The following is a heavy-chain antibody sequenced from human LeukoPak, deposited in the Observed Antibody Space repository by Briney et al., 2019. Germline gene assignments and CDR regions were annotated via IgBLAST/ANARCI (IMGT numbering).Heavy chain of an antibody. Sequence: GGSLRLSCAASGFTFSSYSMNWVRQAPGKGLEWVSSISSSSSYIYYADSVKGRFTISRDNAKNSLYLQMNSLSAEDTAVYYCARPLGYCSGGSCYSGDAFDIWGQGTMVTVSS. D-gene: IGHD2-15*01. J-gene: IGHJ3*02. V-gene: IGHV3-21*01. CDR1: GFTFSSYS. CDR3: ARPLGYCSGGSCYSGDAFDI. CDR2: ISSSSSYI.